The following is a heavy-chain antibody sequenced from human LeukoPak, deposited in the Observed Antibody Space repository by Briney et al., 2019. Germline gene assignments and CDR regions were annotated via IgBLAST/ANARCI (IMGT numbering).Heavy chain of an antibody. CDR1: GYTFTSYG. CDR3: ARGRYDFWSGYYSPGY. J-gene: IGHJ4*02. V-gene: IGHV1-18*01. CDR2: ISAYNGNT. D-gene: IGHD3-3*01. Sequence: ASVKVSFKASGYTFTSYGISWVRQAPGQGLEWMGWISAYNGNTNYAQKLQGRVTMTTDTSTSTAYMELRSLRSDDTAVYYCARGRYDFWSGYYSPGYWGQGTLVTVSS.